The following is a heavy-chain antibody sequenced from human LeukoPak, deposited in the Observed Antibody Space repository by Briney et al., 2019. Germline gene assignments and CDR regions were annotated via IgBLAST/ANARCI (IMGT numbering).Heavy chain of an antibody. V-gene: IGHV3-21*01. CDR1: GFTFSSYS. CDR3: ARDVNYYGSGSWDY. CDR2: ISSSSSYI. J-gene: IGHJ4*02. Sequence: GGSLRLSCAASGFTFSSYSMNWVRQAPGKGLEWVTSISSSSSYIYYADSVKGRFTISRDNAKNSLYLQMNSLRAEDTAVYYCARDVNYYGSGSWDYWGQGTLVTVSS. D-gene: IGHD3-10*01.